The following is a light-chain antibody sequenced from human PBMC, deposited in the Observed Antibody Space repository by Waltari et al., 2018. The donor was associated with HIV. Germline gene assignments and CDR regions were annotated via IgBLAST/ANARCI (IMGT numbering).Light chain of an antibody. CDR2: DAS. Sequence: EIVMTQSPATLSVSQGERANLTCRASQSVSSNFAWYQQKPGQAPRILIYDASTRATGIPARFSGSGSGTDFSLTISSLQSEDFAVYYCLQYNNWWTFGQGTKVEIK. V-gene: IGKV3-15*01. J-gene: IGKJ1*01. CDR1: QSVSSN. CDR3: LQYNNWWT.